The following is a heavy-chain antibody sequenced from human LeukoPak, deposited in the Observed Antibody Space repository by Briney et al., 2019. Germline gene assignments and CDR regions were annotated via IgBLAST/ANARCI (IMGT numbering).Heavy chain of an antibody. CDR2: IWYDGTNE. V-gene: IGHV3-33*01. Sequence: GGSLRLSCAASGFTFSNYGMHWVRQAPGKGLEWVAVIWYDGTNEYYADSVKGRFTISGDNSKNTLYLQMNSLRAEDTAVYYCASPLDTSGYYLAYWGQGTLVTVSS. CDR1: GFTFSNYG. J-gene: IGHJ4*02. CDR3: ASPLDTSGYYLAY. D-gene: IGHD3-22*01.